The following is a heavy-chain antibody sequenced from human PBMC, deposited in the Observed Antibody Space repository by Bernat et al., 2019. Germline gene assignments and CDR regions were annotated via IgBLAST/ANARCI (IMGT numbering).Heavy chain of an antibody. J-gene: IGHJ3*02. CDR3: ATFNVAATFLGAFDI. Sequence: EVQLLESGGGLVQPGGSLRLSCAASGFTFSSYAMSWVRQAPVKGLEWGSAISGSGGSAYSADSVKGRFTISRDNSKNTLYLQMNSLRAEDTAVYYCATFNVAATFLGAFDIWGQGTMVTVSS. D-gene: IGHD2-15*01. V-gene: IGHV3-23*01. CDR1: GFTFSSYA. CDR2: ISGSGGSA.